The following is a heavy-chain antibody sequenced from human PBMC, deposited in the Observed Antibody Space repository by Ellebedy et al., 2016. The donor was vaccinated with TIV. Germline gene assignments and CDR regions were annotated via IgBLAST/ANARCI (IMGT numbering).Heavy chain of an antibody. CDR3: ARGGGEAGLTFFDY. D-gene: IGHD3-10*01. V-gene: IGHV1-69*13. CDR2: IIPIFGTA. CDR1: GGTFSSYA. Sequence: SVKVSXXASGGTFSSYAISWVRQAPGQGLEWMGGIIPIFGTANYAQKFQGRVTITADESTSTAYMELSSLRSEDTAVYYCARGGGEAGLTFFDYWGQGTLVTVSS. J-gene: IGHJ4*02.